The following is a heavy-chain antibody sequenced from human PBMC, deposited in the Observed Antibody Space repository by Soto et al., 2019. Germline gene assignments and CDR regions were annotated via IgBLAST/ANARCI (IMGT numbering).Heavy chain of an antibody. J-gene: IGHJ4*02. CDR3: VSDGDVCSGSDCFRHCKN. V-gene: IGHV3-7*03. D-gene: IGHD5-12*01. CDR1: EFSISPYW. CDR2: IKEDGSAA. Sequence: EVQLVESGGDLVQPGGSLRLSCVASEFSISPYWMSLVRQATGKGLEWVANIKEDGSAALYVDSARDRFLISRDNTKNSLYQQMTSLRAEDTAIYYCVSDGDVCSGSDCFRHCKNWGRGTRVSVSS.